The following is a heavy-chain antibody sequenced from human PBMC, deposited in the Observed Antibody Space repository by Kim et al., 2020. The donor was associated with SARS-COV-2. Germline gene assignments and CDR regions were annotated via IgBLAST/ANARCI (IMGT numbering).Heavy chain of an antibody. D-gene: IGHD1-26*01. V-gene: IGHV5-51*01. CDR2: VYPDDSDT. CDR3: ARLRATGHFDY. J-gene: IGHJ4*03. CDR1: GYNFPKYY. Sequence: GESLKISCRVSGYNFPKYYIVWVRQTPGKGLEWMGIVYPDDSDTRYSPSFEGHVTVSADKSINTAYLQWSSLRASDTAIYYCARLRATGHFDYWGQGTGHRLL.